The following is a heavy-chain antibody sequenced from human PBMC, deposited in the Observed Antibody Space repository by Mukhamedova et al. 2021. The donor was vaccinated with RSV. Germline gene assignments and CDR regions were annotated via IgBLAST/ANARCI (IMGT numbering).Heavy chain of an antibody. CDR2: IFSNDEK. Sequence: GKALEWLAHIFSNDEKSYSTSLKSRLTISKDTSKSQVVLTMTNMDPVDTATYYCAREARVGYSSSVGGMDGWGQGTTVTVSS. D-gene: IGHD6-6*01. CDR3: AREARVGYSSSVGGMDG. V-gene: IGHV2-26*01. J-gene: IGHJ6*02.